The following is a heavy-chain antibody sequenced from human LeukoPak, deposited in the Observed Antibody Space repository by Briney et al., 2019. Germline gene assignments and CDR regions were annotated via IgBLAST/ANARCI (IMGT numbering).Heavy chain of an antibody. CDR1: GFTFSSYW. D-gene: IGHD4-17*01. V-gene: IGHV3-66*01. CDR3: ASTFYGDSPPY. J-gene: IGHJ4*02. CDR2: IYSGGST. Sequence: PGGSLRLSCAASGFTFSSYWMNWVRQAPGKGLEWVSVIYSGGSTYYADSVKGRFTISRDNSKNTLYLQMNSLRAEDTAVYYCASTFYGDSPPYWGQGTLVTVSS.